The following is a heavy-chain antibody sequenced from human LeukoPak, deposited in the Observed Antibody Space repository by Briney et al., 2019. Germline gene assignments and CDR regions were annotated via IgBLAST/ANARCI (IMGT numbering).Heavy chain of an antibody. Sequence: GGALRLSCAASGFTFSSYAMSWVRQAPGRGPEWVSTISIDGGRTYYADSVKGRFTVSRDTSKNTLYLQMNSLRAEDTAVYYCARKGIGSSRYQNMDVWGKGTTVTVSS. CDR2: ISIDGGRT. J-gene: IGHJ6*03. V-gene: IGHV3-23*01. D-gene: IGHD6-25*01. CDR3: ARKGIGSSRYQNMDV. CDR1: GFTFSSYA.